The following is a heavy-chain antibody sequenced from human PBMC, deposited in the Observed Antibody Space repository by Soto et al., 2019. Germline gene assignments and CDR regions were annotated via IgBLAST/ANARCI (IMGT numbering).Heavy chain of an antibody. Sequence: QVQLVQSGAEVKKPGASVKVSCKASGYTFTSYGISWVRQAPGQGLEWMGWISAYNGNINYAQKLQVWVTVTTDTSTSTAYMELRSLRSDDTAVYYCARDPRPYCSGGSCYGYWYFDLWGRGTLVTVSS. CDR1: GYTFTSYG. D-gene: IGHD2-15*01. V-gene: IGHV1-18*01. J-gene: IGHJ2*01. CDR2: ISAYNGNI. CDR3: ARDPRPYCSGGSCYGYWYFDL.